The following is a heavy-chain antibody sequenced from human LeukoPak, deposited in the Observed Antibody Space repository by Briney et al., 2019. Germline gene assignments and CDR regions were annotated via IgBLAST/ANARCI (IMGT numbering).Heavy chain of an antibody. Sequence: GESLKISCKGSGYSFTSYWIAWGRQMPGKGLEWMGIIFPGDSDTTYSPSFQGQVTISADKSISTAYLQWSSLRASDTAMYYCARLGYCTGTSCGRDDLYFDYWGQGTLVTVSS. CDR1: GYSFTSYW. D-gene: IGHD2-8*02. CDR3: ARLGYCTGTSCGRDDLYFDY. V-gene: IGHV5-51*01. CDR2: IFPGDSDT. J-gene: IGHJ4*02.